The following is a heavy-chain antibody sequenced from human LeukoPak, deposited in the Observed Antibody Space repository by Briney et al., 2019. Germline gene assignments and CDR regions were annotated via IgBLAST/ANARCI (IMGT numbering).Heavy chain of an antibody. CDR1: GFTFSSYW. J-gene: IGHJ1*01. CDR2: ISGDGRNI. V-gene: IGHV3-74*01. Sequence: GGSLRLSCVASGFTFSSYWMHWVRQDPRKGLVWVSRISGDGRNINYADSVRGRFTISRDNAKNSLYLQMNSLRAEDTAVYYCARDILTGSQSRFQHWGQGTLVTVSS. D-gene: IGHD3-9*01. CDR3: ARDILTGSQSRFQH.